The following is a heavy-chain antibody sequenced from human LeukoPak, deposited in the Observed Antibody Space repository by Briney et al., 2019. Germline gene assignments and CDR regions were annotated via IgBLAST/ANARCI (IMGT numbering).Heavy chain of an antibody. D-gene: IGHD2-8*02. J-gene: IGHJ4*02. CDR1: GASLSSYF. CDR3: AGTELGYRTVTGCPLES. V-gene: IGHV4-59*01. CDR2: IYYDGYP. Sequence: ASETLSLTCNVSGASLSSYFWSWIRQPQGKGLEWIGYIYYDGYPNYSPSLRSRITISVEKSKSQFSLNLRSVTAADTALYFCAGTELGYRTVTGCPLESWGQGTLVTVSS.